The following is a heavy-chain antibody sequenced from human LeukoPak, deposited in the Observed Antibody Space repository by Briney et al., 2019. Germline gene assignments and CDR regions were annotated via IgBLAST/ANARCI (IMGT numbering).Heavy chain of an antibody. CDR1: GFTFSSYS. CDR3: ARDMLLWFGELFPSHGMDV. Sequence: PGGSLRLSCAASGFTFSSYSMNWVRQAPGKGLEWVSYISSSSSTIYYADSVKGRFTISSDNAKNSLYLQMNSLRAEDTAVYYCARDMLLWFGELFPSHGMDVWGQGTTVTVSS. D-gene: IGHD3-10*01. V-gene: IGHV3-48*01. J-gene: IGHJ6*02. CDR2: ISSSSSTI.